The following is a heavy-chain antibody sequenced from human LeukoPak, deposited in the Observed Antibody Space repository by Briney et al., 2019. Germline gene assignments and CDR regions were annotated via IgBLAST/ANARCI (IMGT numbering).Heavy chain of an antibody. Sequence: GGSLRLSCAASGFTFSRYSMIWVRQAPGKWLEWVSSITSSSSYICYADSVKGRFTIPRDNAKNSLYLQMNNLRAEDTAVYYCARETTVTTGWFDPWGQGTLVTVSS. V-gene: IGHV3-21*01. D-gene: IGHD4-17*01. J-gene: IGHJ5*02. CDR3: ARETTVTTGWFDP. CDR1: GFTFSRYS. CDR2: ITSSSSYI.